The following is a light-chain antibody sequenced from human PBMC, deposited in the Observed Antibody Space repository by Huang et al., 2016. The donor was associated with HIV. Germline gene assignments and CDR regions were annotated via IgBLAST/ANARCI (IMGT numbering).Light chain of an antibody. Sequence: DIVLTQSPATLSLSPGERATISCRSSESISSLAWYQRKPGQTPGLLIYDASTRATGIPARFSGSGSGTDFTLTISSLEPEDLAVYYCHQRSNWPPFTFGPGTKVHIK. CDR3: HQRSNWPPFT. CDR1: ESISS. CDR2: DAS. J-gene: IGKJ3*01. V-gene: IGKV3-11*01.